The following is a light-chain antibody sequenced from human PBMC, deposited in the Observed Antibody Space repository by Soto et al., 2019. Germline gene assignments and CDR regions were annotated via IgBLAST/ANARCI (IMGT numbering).Light chain of an antibody. J-gene: IGLJ3*02. V-gene: IGLV1-40*01. CDR1: SSNIGAGYN. CDR3: QSYDSSLSGWV. Sequence: QSVLTQPPSVSGATGQRVTISCTGSSSNIGAGYNVHWYQQLPGTAPKLLIFGNSNRPSGVPDRFSGSKSGTSASLAITGLQAEDEADYYCQSYDSSLSGWVFGGGTKFTVL. CDR2: GNS.